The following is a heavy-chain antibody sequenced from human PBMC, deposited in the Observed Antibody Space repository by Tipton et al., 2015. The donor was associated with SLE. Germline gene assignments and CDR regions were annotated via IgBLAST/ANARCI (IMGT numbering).Heavy chain of an antibody. CDR1: GYTFTSYG. CDR2: ISAYNGNT. CDR3: ARDGSNRGVDYYSSYGMDV. Sequence: QLVQSGAEGKKPGASVKVSCKASGYTFTSYGISWVRQAPGQGLEWMGWISAYNGNTNYAQKLQGRVTMTTDTSTSTAYMELRSLRSDDTAVYYCARDGSNRGVDYYSSYGMDVWGQGTTITVSS. D-gene: IGHD4-11*01. V-gene: IGHV1-18*01. J-gene: IGHJ6*02.